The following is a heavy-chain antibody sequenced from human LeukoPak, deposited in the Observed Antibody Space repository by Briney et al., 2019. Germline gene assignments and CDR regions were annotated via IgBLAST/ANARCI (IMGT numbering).Heavy chain of an antibody. J-gene: IGHJ4*02. Sequence: PGGSLRLSCAASGFTFSNHGMNWVRQAPGKGLEWLSGVSPPGGGTYYADSVKGRFTISRDDSKNTLSLQMNSLRAEDTAVYYCARDAPLHMIVVVIAYYFDYWGQGTLVTVSS. CDR1: GFTFSNHG. V-gene: IGHV3-23*01. CDR3: ARDAPLHMIVVVIAYYFDY. D-gene: IGHD3-22*01. CDR2: VSPPGGGT.